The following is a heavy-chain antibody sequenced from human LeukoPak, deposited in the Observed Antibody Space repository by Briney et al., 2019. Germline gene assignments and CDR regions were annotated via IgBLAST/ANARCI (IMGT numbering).Heavy chain of an antibody. CDR2: ISGSGGST. CDR1: GFTFSTYA. V-gene: IGHV3-23*01. D-gene: IGHD6-13*01. Sequence: GGSLRLSCAASGFTFSTYAMTWVHQAPGKGLEWVSAISGSGGSTYYADSVKGRFTISRDNSKNTLYLQMNSLRAEDTAVYYCAKALAAAGTGNYFDYWGQGTLVTVSS. CDR3: AKALAAAGTGNYFDY. J-gene: IGHJ4*02.